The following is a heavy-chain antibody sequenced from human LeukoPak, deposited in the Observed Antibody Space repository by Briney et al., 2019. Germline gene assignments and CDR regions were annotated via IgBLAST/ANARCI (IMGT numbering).Heavy chain of an antibody. CDR3: AEDIVGGYGDYTFDY. D-gene: IGHD4-17*01. V-gene: IGHV3-30*18. CDR1: GFTFSSYG. Sequence: GRSLRLSCAASGFTFSSYGMHWVRQAPGKGLEWVAVISYDGSNKYYADSVKGRFTISRDNSKNTLYLQMNSLRAEDTAVYYCAEDIVGGYGDYTFDYWGQGTLVTVSS. CDR2: ISYDGSNK. J-gene: IGHJ4*02.